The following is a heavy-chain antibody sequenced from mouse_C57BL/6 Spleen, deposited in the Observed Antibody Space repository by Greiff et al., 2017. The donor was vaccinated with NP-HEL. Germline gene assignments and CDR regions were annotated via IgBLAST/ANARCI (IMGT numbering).Heavy chain of an antibody. D-gene: IGHD2-4*01. CDR2: ILPGSGST. J-gene: IGHJ1*03. Sequence: VKLQESGAELMKPGASVKLSCKATGYTFTGYWLEWVKQRPGHGLEWIGEILPGSGSTNYHEKFKGKATFTADTSSNTAYMQLSSLTTEDSAIYYCASTSDYDYDVWYFDVWGTGTTVTVSS. CDR3: ASTSDYDYDVWYFDV. V-gene: IGHV1-9*01. CDR1: GYTFTGYW.